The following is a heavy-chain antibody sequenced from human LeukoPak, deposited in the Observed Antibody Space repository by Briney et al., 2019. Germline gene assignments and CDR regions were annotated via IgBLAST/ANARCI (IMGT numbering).Heavy chain of an antibody. CDR2: ISGSGGST. CDR1: GFTFSSYA. Sequence: GGSLRLSCAASGFTFSSYAMSWVRQAPGKGLEWVSAISGSGGSTYYAGSVKGRFTISRDNSKNTLYLQMNSLRAGDTAVYYCAKDSVRGVIRGPFDYWGQGTLVTVSS. V-gene: IGHV3-23*01. CDR3: AKDSVRGVIRGPFDY. D-gene: IGHD3-10*01. J-gene: IGHJ4*02.